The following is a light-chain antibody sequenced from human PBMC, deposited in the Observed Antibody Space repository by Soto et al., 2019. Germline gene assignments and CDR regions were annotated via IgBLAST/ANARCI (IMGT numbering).Light chain of an antibody. CDR1: QGISSW. CDR3: QQANSFPRT. J-gene: IGKJ4*01. CDR2: AAS. V-gene: IGKV1-12*01. Sequence: DIQMTQSPSSVSASVGDRVTITCRASQGISSWFAWYQQKPGKAPKLLIYAASSLQSGVPSRFSGSGSGPDFTLNIRSLQPEDFATYYFQQANSFPRTFGGGTKVEIK.